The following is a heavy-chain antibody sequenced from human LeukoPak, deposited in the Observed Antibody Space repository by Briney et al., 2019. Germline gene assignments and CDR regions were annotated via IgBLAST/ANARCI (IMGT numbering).Heavy chain of an antibody. CDR3: AKDYFGSIDY. Sequence: PGGSLRLSCTASGFTFSVSWMHWVRQAPGKGLVWVSVIKSDGSGTAHADSVEGRFTISRDDAKNTVYLQMNSLKADDTAMYYCAKDYFGSIDYWGQGTMVTVCS. CDR2: IKSDGSGT. D-gene: IGHD2/OR15-2a*01. V-gene: IGHV3-74*01. J-gene: IGHJ4*02. CDR1: GFTFSVSW.